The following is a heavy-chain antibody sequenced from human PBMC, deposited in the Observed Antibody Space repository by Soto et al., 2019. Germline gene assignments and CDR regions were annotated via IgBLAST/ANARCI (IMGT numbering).Heavy chain of an antibody. V-gene: IGHV4-30-2*01. CDR3: ASEMSYVFDS. J-gene: IGHJ4*01. CDR2: ISHSGAT. CDR1: GDSISRDGYS. D-gene: IGHD3-16*01. Sequence: QVQLQASGSGLVKPSQTLVLTCTVSGDSISRDGYSWRCLRQPPWKGLEWIRYISHSGATSYTQPLKRRVTQSVYKSENLVSLCLASVTAAGTDVYYCASEMSYVFDSWGHGTLVTVSS.